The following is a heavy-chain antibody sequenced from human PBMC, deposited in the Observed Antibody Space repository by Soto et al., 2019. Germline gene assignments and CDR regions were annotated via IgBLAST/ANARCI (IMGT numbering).Heavy chain of an antibody. CDR3: ARGVPAARAWYYYGMEV. Sequence: WGSLRLSCAPSVFTVSSNYMSCVRQAPGKGLEWVSVIYSGGSTYYADSVKGRFTISRDNSKNALYLQMNRLRAEDTAVYYCARGVPAARAWYYYGMEVFGQGTTVNVSS. D-gene: IGHD2-2*01. V-gene: IGHV3-53*01. CDR2: IYSGGST. J-gene: IGHJ6*01. CDR1: VFTVSSNY.